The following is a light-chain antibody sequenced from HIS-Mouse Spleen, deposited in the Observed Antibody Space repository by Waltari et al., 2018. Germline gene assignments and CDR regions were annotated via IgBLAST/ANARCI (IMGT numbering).Light chain of an antibody. V-gene: IGKV3-20*01. CDR1: QSVSSSY. J-gene: IGKJ4*01. CDR3: QQYGSSLLT. Sequence: SPGERATLSCRASQSVSSSYLAWYQQKPGQAPRLLIYGASSRATGIPDFTLTISRLEPEDFAVYYCQQYGSSLLTFGGGTKVEIK. CDR2: GAS.